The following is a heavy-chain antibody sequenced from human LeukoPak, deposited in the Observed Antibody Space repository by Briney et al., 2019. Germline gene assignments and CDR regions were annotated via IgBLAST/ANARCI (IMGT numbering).Heavy chain of an antibody. CDR2: ISGCGGST. Sequence: GGSLRLSCAASGFTFSSYAMSWVRQAPGKGLEWVSAISGCGGSTYYADSVKGRFTISRDNSKNTLYLQMNSLRAEDTAVYYCANDQYSNYYYYMDVWGKGTTVTVSS. V-gene: IGHV3-23*01. D-gene: IGHD4-11*01. J-gene: IGHJ6*03. CDR3: ANDQYSNYYYYMDV. CDR1: GFTFSSYA.